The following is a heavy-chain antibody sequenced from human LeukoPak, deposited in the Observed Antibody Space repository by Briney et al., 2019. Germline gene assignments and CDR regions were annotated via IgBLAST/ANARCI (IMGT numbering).Heavy chain of an antibody. J-gene: IGHJ4*02. CDR2: INPNSGGT. CDR3: ARDRSRVVVPPYYFDY. D-gene: IGHD3-22*01. Sequence: GASVKVSCKASGYTFTGYYMHWVRQAPGQGLEWMGWINPNSGGTNYAQKFQGRVTMTRDTSISTAYMELSRLRSDDTAVYYCARDRSRVVVPPYYFDYWGQGTLVTVSS. V-gene: IGHV1-2*02. CDR1: GYTFTGYY.